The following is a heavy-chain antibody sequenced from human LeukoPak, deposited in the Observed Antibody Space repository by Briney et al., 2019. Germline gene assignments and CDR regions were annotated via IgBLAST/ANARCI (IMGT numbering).Heavy chain of an antibody. D-gene: IGHD6-19*01. J-gene: IGHJ4*02. Sequence: SGGSLRLSCAASGFRFSYFGMHWVRQTPGKGLEWMAVISYDGKVTYYADSVKGRFTISRDNSKNTLYLQMNSLRAEDTAVYYCAKERSSGWYWAFDYWGQGTLVTVSS. CDR1: GFRFSYFG. CDR3: AKERSSGWYWAFDY. CDR2: ISYDGKVT. V-gene: IGHV3-30*18.